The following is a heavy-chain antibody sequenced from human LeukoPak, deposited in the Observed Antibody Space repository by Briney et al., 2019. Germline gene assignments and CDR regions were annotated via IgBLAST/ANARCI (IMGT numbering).Heavy chain of an antibody. V-gene: IGHV3-11*01. D-gene: IGHD5-24*01. CDR3: ARRDGYNLVSYYYYYMDV. J-gene: IGHJ6*03. CDR2: ISSSGSTI. CDR1: GFTFSDYY. Sequence: GGSLRLSCAASGFTFSDYYMSWIRQAPGKGLEWVSYISSSGSTIYHADSVKGRFTISRDNAKNSLYLQMNSLRAEDTAVYYCARRDGYNLVSYYYYYMDVWGKGTTVTVSS.